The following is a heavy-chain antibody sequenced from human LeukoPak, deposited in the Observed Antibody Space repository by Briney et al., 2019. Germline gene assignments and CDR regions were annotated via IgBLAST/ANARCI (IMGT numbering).Heavy chain of an antibody. V-gene: IGHV3-21*04. J-gene: IGHJ4*02. CDR3: VREGCSSCSCYAILYFDY. Sequence: GGSLRLSCAASEYTFRAYSMNWVRQAPGKGLEWVSSITGSSGNIFYADSVKGRFTISRDNARTSLYLQMNSLRAEDTAVYYCVREGCSSCSCYAILYFDYWGQRALVTVSS. CDR2: ITGSSGNI. CDR1: EYTFRAYS. D-gene: IGHD2-2*01.